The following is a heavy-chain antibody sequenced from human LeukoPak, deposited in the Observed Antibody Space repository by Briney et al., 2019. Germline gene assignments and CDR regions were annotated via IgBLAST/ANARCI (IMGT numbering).Heavy chain of an antibody. CDR2: ITPSGDT. V-gene: IGHV1-2*02. CDR1: GYTFSSYA. D-gene: IGHD1/OR15-1a*01. CDR3: ARETTASFDY. Sequence: GASVKVSCKASGYTFSSYAMHWVRQAPGHGLEWMGWITPSGDTNYAQKFQGRVAITRDTSITTAYMDLSRLTSDDTAVYYCARETTASFDYWGQGTLVTVSS. J-gene: IGHJ4*02.